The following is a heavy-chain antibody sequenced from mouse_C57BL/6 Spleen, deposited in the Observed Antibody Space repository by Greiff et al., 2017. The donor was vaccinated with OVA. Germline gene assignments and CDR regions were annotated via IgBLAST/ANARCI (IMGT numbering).Heavy chain of an antibody. Sequence: VQLQQSGPELVKPGASVKMSCKASGYTFTDYNMHWVKQSHGKSLEWIGYINPNNGGTSYNQKFKGKATLTVNKSSSTAYMELRSLTSEDSAVYYCARSAITTVVAVDYWGQGTSGTVSS. CDR2: INPNNGGT. V-gene: IGHV1-22*01. CDR3: ARSAITTVVAVDY. D-gene: IGHD1-1*01. J-gene: IGHJ4*01. CDR1: GYTFTDYN.